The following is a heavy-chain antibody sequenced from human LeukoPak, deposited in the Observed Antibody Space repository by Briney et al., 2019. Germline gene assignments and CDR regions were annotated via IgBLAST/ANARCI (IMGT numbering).Heavy chain of an antibody. CDR2: TSGDGTET. CDR3: AKGGHYSFFDY. D-gene: IGHD4-11*01. Sequence: GGSLRLSCAASGFTFSTCMNWLRQAPRKGLEWVSTTSGDGTETFYADSVKGRFTISRDNSKNTHYLQMSSLRAEDTGIYYCAKGGHYSFFDYWGQGTLVTVSS. J-gene: IGHJ4*02. V-gene: IGHV3-23*01. CDR1: GFTFSTC.